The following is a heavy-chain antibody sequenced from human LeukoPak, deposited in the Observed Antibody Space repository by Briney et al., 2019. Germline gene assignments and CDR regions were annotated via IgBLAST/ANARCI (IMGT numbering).Heavy chain of an antibody. V-gene: IGHV6-1*01. CDR3: ARSPSPYSSGWYFDY. D-gene: IGHD6-19*01. J-gene: IGHJ4*02. CDR2: TYQRSKWYN. Sequence: SQTLSLACAISGDSVSINSAAWNWIRQSPSRGLEWLGRTYQRSKWYNDYAVSVKSRITINPDISKNQFSLQLNSVTPEDTAVYYCARSPSPYSSGWYFDYWGQGTLVTVSS. CDR1: GDSVSINSAA.